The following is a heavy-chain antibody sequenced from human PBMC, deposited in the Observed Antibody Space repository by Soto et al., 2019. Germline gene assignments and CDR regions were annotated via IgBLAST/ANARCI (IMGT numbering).Heavy chain of an antibody. J-gene: IGHJ5*02. CDR2: INPNSGGT. CDR3: ARWYKYNWFDP. V-gene: IGHV1-2*04. D-gene: IGHD1-1*01. Sequence: EASVKVSCKASGYTFTGYYMHWVRQAPGQGLEWMGWINPNSGGTNYAQKFQGWVTMTRDTSISTAYMELSRLRSDDTAVYYCARWYKYNWFDPWGQGTLVTVSS. CDR1: GYTFTGYY.